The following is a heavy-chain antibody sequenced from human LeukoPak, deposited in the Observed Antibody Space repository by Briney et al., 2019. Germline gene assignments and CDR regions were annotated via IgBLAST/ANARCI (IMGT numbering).Heavy chain of an antibody. D-gene: IGHD6-19*01. CDR2: INPNSGGT. J-gene: IGHJ4*02. V-gene: IGHV1-2*02. CDR3: ARGSESSGWYWGKGANDY. CDR1: GYTFTGYY. Sequence: ASVKVSCKASGYTFTGYYMHWVRQAPGQRLEWMGWINPNSGGTNYAQKFQGRVTMTRDTSISTAYMELSRLRSDDTAVYYCARGSESSGWYWGKGANDYWGQGTLVTVSS.